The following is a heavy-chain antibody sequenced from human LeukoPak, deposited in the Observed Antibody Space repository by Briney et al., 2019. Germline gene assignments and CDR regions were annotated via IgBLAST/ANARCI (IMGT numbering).Heavy chain of an antibody. J-gene: IGHJ6*03. CDR3: AILPLAAAGTKAYYYYYYMDV. V-gene: IGHV4-4*02. D-gene: IGHD6-13*01. CDR1: GGSISSSNW. Sequence: PSETLSLTCAVSGGSISSSNWWSWVRQPPGKGLEWIGEIYHSGSTNYNPSLKSRVTISVDKSKNQFSLKLSSVTAADTAVYYCAILPLAAAGTKAYYYYYYMDVWGKGTTVTVSS. CDR2: IYHSGST.